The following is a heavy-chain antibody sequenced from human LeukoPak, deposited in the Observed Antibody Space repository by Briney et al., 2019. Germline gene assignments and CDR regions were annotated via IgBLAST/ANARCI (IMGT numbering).Heavy chain of an antibody. CDR2: ITSSSSDI. D-gene: IGHD6-19*01. Sequence: LRLDRTASGITESTSYLTWVRQAPGKGLEWVSSITSSSSDIYYADSVKGRFTISRDNAKNSLYLQMNSLRAEDTAVYYCARDRDSSGWYDYWGQGTLVTVSS. J-gene: IGHJ4*02. CDR1: GITESTSY. V-gene: IGHV3-21*01. CDR3: ARDRDSSGWYDY.